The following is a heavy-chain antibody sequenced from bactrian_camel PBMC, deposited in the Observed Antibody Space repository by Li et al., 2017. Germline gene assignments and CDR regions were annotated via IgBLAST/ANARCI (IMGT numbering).Heavy chain of an antibody. Sequence: HVQLVESGGGSVQAGGSLRLSCAASGYTDRRYCMGWFRQGPGKEREGVAAIDSDGGTRYADSIKGRFTISKDNAKNTLYLQMNILKTDDTAVYYCTTIPLPNGNSWYTTGYVELWGQGTQVTVS. CDR3: TTIPLPNGNSWYTTGYVEL. D-gene: IGHD6*01. V-gene: IGHV3S26*01. J-gene: IGHJ2*01. CDR1: GYTDRRYC. CDR2: IDSDGGT.